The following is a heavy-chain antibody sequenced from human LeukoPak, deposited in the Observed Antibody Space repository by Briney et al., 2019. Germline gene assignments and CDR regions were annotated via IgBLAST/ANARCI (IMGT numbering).Heavy chain of an antibody. CDR2: INPNSGGT. CDR3: ARGLRWLQPDDAFDI. Sequence: ASVKVSCKASGYTFTGYYMHWMRQAPGQGLEWMGWINPNSGGTNYAQKFQGRVTMTRDTSISTAYMELSRLRSDDTAVYYCARGLRWLQPDDAFDIWGQGTMVTVSS. J-gene: IGHJ3*02. V-gene: IGHV1-2*02. D-gene: IGHD5-24*01. CDR1: GYTFTGYY.